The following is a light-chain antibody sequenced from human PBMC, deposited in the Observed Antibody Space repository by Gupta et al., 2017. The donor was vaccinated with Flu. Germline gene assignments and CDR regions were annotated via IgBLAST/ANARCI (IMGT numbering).Light chain of an antibody. V-gene: IGKV3-11*01. J-gene: IGKJ5*01. CDR3: QQRSNWPIT. Sequence: PATLSLSPGERATLSCRASQSVSSYLAWYQQKPGQAPRLLISDASSRATDIPARFSGSGSGTDFTLTISSLQPEDFAVYYCQQRSNWPITFGQGTRLEIK. CDR2: DAS. CDR1: QSVSSY.